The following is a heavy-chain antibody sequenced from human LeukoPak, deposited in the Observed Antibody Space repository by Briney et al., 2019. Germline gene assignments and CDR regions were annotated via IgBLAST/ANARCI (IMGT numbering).Heavy chain of an antibody. Sequence: GGSLGLSCAASGFTFSDYWMNWVRQAPGKGLEGVANIDQDGGGKYYLDSVKGRFTISRDNAKSSLYLQIDSLRAEDTAVYYCARGDWAPFDYWGQGSLLTVSS. CDR3: ARGDWAPFDY. D-gene: IGHD2-21*02. CDR2: IDQDGGGK. CDR1: GFTFSDYW. V-gene: IGHV3-7*01. J-gene: IGHJ4*02.